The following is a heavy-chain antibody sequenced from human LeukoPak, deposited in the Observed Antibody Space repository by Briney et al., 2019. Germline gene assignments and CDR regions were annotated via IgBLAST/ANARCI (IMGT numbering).Heavy chain of an antibody. V-gene: IGHV1-2*02. J-gene: IGHJ6*03. D-gene: IGHD1-1*01. Sequence: ASVKVSCKASGYTFTGYCMHWVRQAPGQGLEWMGWINPNSGGTNYAQKFQGRVTMTRDTSISTAYMELSRLRSDDTAVYYCARDVGWNEYYYYYYYMDVWGKGTTVTVSS. CDR2: INPNSGGT. CDR3: ARDVGWNEYYYYYYYMDV. CDR1: GYTFTGYC.